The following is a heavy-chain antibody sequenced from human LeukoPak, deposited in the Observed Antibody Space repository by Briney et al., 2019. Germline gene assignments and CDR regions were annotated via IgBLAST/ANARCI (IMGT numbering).Heavy chain of an antibody. CDR1: GFTFSSYS. V-gene: IGHV3-21*01. CDR2: VSTSSIYI. D-gene: IGHD5-12*01. Sequence: GGSLRLSCAASGFTFSSYSMNWVRQAPGKGLEWVSFVSTSSIYIYYGDSVKGRFTISRDNAKNSLYLQINSLRAEDTAVYYCARRVMGDSGYDLDYWGQGTLVTVSS. J-gene: IGHJ4*02. CDR3: ARRVMGDSGYDLDY.